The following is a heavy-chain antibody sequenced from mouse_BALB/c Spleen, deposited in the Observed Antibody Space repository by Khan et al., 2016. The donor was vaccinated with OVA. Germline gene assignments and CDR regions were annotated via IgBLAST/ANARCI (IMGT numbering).Heavy chain of an antibody. Sequence: QVQLQQSGPDLVKPGASVKMSCKASGYPFTDYVITWVRQRSGQSLEWIGEIYHGSITIYYNETFRGKATLTADKSSNTAFMQLSSLTFADSAVYCCARRDYGSSYAGFAYWGQGTPVTVSA. CDR2: IYHGSITI. CDR3: ARRDYGSSYAGFAY. V-gene: IGHV1-81*01. J-gene: IGHJ3*01. D-gene: IGHD1-1*01. CDR1: GYPFTDYV.